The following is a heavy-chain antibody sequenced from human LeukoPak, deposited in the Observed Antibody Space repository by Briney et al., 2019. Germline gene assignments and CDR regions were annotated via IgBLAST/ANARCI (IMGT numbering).Heavy chain of an antibody. CDR2: IYHSGST. J-gene: IGHJ2*01. CDR3: ARRRRTMVRGVISDWYFDL. D-gene: IGHD3-10*01. CDR1: GYSISSGYY. V-gene: IGHV4-38-2*02. Sequence: PSETLSLTCTVSGYSISSGYYWGWIRQPPGKGLEWIGSIYHSGSTNYNPSLKSRVTISVDTSKNQFSLKLSSVTAADTAVYYCARRRRTMVRGVISDWYFDLWGRGTLVTVSS.